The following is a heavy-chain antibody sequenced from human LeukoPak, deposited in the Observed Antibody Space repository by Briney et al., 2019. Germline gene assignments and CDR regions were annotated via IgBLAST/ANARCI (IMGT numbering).Heavy chain of an antibody. Sequence: PSETLFLTCAVSGYSISSGYYWGWIRQPPGKGLEWIGSIYHSGSTYYNPSLKSRVTISVDTSKNQFSLKLSSVTAADTAVYYCARQGYCSSTSCYKGGGSYFDYWGQGTLVTVSS. CDR1: GYSISSGYY. J-gene: IGHJ4*02. D-gene: IGHD2-2*02. CDR2: IYHSGST. V-gene: IGHV4-38-2*01. CDR3: ARQGYCSSTSCYKGGGSYFDY.